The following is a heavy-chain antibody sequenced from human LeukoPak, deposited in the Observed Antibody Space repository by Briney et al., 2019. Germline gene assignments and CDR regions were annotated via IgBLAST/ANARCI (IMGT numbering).Heavy chain of an antibody. Sequence: SETLSLTCTVFGGSISSYYWSWIRQPPGKGLEWIGYIYYSGSTNYNPSLKSRVTISVDTSKNQFSLKLSSVTAADTAVYYCARHQGRYCSSTSCRRLGFDIWGQGTMVTVSS. CDR3: ARHQGRYCSSTSCRRLGFDI. CDR2: IYYSGST. J-gene: IGHJ3*02. CDR1: GGSISSYY. V-gene: IGHV4-59*08. D-gene: IGHD2-2*01.